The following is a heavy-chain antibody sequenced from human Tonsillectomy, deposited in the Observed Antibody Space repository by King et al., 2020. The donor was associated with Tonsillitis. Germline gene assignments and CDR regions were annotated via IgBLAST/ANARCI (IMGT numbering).Heavy chain of an antibody. Sequence: VQLVESEGGVVQPGRSLRLSCAASGFTFSSSGMHWVRQAPGRGLEWVAVIWYDGSNQYYADSVKGRFTISRDNSKNTLYLQMNSLRAEDTAVYYCARDRIVAVIGGGFDIWGQGTRVTVSS. CDR1: GFTFSSSG. J-gene: IGHJ3*02. V-gene: IGHV3-33*08. D-gene: IGHD3-22*01. CDR3: ARDRIVAVIGGGFDI. CDR2: IWYDGSNQ.